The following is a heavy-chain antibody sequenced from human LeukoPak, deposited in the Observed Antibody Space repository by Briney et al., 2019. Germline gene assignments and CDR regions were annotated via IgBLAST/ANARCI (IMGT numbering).Heavy chain of an antibody. V-gene: IGHV1-2*02. J-gene: IGHJ4*02. D-gene: IGHD6-13*01. CDR3: ARTIAAAGKGYDY. CDR1: GYTFTGYY. CDR2: INPNSGGT. Sequence: ASVKVSCKASGYTFTGYYVHWVRQAPGQGLEWMGWINPNSGGTNYAQKFQGRVTMTRDTSISTAYMELSRLRSDDTAVYYCARTIAAAGKGYDYWGQGTLVTVSS.